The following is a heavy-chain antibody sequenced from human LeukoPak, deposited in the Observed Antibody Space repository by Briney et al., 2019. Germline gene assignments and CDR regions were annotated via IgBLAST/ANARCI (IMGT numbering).Heavy chain of an antibody. J-gene: IGHJ4*02. CDR3: ARAYGSGSYYDY. CDR1: GFTFSSYA. Sequence: GGSMRLSCAASGFTFSSYAMHWVRQAPGKGLEYVSAISSNGGSTYYANSVKGRFTISRDNSKNTLYLQMGSLRAEDMAVYYCARAYGSGSYYDYWGQGTLVTVSS. CDR2: ISSNGGST. V-gene: IGHV3-64*01. D-gene: IGHD3-10*01.